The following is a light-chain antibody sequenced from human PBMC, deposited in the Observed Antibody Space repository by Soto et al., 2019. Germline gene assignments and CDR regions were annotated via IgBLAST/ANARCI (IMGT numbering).Light chain of an antibody. Sequence: QSVLTQSPSASASLGASVKLTCTLSSGHSNYAIAWHQQQSEKGPRYLMKLNSDGSHSKGDGIPDRFSGSSSGAERYLTISSLQSVDEADYYCQTWGSGIAIFGGGTKVTVL. CDR3: QTWGSGIAI. J-gene: IGLJ2*01. CDR1: SGHSNYA. CDR2: LNSDGSH. V-gene: IGLV4-69*01.